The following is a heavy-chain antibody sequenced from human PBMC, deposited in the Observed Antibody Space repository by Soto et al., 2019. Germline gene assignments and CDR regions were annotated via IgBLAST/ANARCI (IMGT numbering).Heavy chain of an antibody. J-gene: IGHJ1*01. CDR1: GASVSSTYW. Sequence: PSETLSLTCAVSGASVSSTYWWSWVRQPPGKGPEWIGEINHRGSANYNPSLKSRVTISVDTSKNQFSLKLSSVTAADTAVYYCAREDYYDSSDWGQGTLVTVS. CDR3: AREDYYDSSD. D-gene: IGHD3-22*01. CDR2: INHRGSA. V-gene: IGHV4-4*02.